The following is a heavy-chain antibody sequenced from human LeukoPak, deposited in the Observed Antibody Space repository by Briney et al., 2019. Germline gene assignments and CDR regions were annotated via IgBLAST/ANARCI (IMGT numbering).Heavy chain of an antibody. CDR1: GFTFSSYG. V-gene: IGHV3-30*18. Sequence: GGSLRLSCAASGFTFSSYGMHWVRQAPGKGLEWVAVISYDGSNKYYADSVKGRFTISRDNSKNTLYLQMNSLRAEDTAVYYCAKTPWDTAMDYFDYWGQGILVTVSS. CDR2: ISYDGSNK. D-gene: IGHD5-18*01. J-gene: IGHJ4*02. CDR3: AKTPWDTAMDYFDY.